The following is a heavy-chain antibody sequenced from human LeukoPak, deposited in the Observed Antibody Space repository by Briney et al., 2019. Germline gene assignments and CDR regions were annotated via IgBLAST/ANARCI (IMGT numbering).Heavy chain of an antibody. V-gene: IGHV1-69*05. CDR1: GGTFSSYA. D-gene: IGHD3-9*01. J-gene: IGHJ6*03. Sequence: GSSVKVSCKASGGTFSSYAISWVRQAPGQGLEWMGGIIPIFGTANYAQKFQGRVTITTDESTSTAYMELSSLRSEDTAVYYCARGDDILTGDPDDSYYYYMDVWGKGTTVTVSS. CDR3: ARGDDILTGDPDDSYYYYMDV. CDR2: IIPIFGTA.